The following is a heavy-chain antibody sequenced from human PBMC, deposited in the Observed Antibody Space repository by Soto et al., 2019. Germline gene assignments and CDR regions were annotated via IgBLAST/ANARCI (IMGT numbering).Heavy chain of an antibody. Sequence: PGGSLRLSGAASGFTVSSNYMSWVRQAPGKGLEWVSVIYSGGSTYYADSVKGRFTISRDNSKNTLYLQMNSLRAEDTAVYYCAANSGWYGYSYYGMDAWGKGTTVTVXS. V-gene: IGHV3-53*01. CDR3: AANSGWYGYSYYGMDA. J-gene: IGHJ6*04. CDR2: IYSGGST. D-gene: IGHD6-19*01. CDR1: GFTVSSNY.